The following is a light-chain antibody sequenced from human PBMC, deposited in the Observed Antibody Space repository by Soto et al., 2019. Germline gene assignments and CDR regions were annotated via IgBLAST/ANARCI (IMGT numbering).Light chain of an antibody. Sequence: EIVLTQSPGTLSLSPGERATLSCRASQSLNSGYLAWYQQKPGQAPRLLMSGTSSRAIGISDRFSGSGSGTDFTLTISRLEPEDFAVYYCQQYGSSPTFGQWTKVEI. CDR2: GTS. J-gene: IGKJ1*01. CDR1: QSLNSGY. CDR3: QQYGSSPT. V-gene: IGKV3-20*01.